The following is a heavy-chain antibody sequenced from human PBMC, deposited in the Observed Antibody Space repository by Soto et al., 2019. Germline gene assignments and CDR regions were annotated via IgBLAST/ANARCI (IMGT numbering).Heavy chain of an antibody. CDR1: GGSISSYY. D-gene: IGHD3-10*01. CDR3: ARSPRAREYYFDY. Sequence: QVQLQESGPGLVKPSETLSLTCTVSGGSISSYYWSWIRQPPGKGLEWIGYIYYSGSTNYNPSLKSRVTISVDTSKNQFSLKLSSVTAAYTAVYYCARSPRAREYYFDYWGQGTLVTVSS. V-gene: IGHV4-59*01. J-gene: IGHJ4*02. CDR2: IYYSGST.